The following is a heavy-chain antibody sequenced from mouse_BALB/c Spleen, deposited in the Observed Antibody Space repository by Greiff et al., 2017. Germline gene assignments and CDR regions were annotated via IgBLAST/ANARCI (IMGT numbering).Heavy chain of an antibody. Sequence: VQLQQSGAELVKPGASVKLSCTASGFNINDTYMPWVKQRPEQFLEWIGRIDPANGNTKYDPKFQGKDTITADTSYNTTYLQLSSLTSEDTAVYYCAHYYGSIFDYGGQGTTRTVAS. CDR2: IDPANGNT. CDR1: GFNINDTY. CDR3: AHYYGSIFDY. J-gene: IGHJ2*01. D-gene: IGHD1-1*01. V-gene: IGHV14-3*02.